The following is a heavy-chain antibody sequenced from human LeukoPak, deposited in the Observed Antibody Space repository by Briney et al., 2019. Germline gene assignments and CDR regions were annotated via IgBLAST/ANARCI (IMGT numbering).Heavy chain of an antibody. D-gene: IGHD6-13*01. CDR3: AKGGAAAAGFDC. CDR2: ISARGMTT. CDR1: GFTFSSNA. Sequence: PGGSLRLSCAASGFTFSSNAMSWVRQAPGKGLEWVSVISARGMTTYYAAFVKGRFTISRDNYKNTLFLQINSLRAEDTAVYYCAKGGAAAAGFDCWGQGTLVTVSS. V-gene: IGHV3-23*01. J-gene: IGHJ4*02.